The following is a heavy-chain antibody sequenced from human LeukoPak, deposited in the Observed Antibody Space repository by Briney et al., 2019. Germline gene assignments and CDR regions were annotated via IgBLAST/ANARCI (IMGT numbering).Heavy chain of an antibody. V-gene: IGHV4-39*07. Sequence: SETLSLTCTVSGGSISSTSYYWGWIRQPPGKGLEWIGSISYSGSTYYNPSLKSRVTISVDTSKNQFSLKLSSVTAANTAVYYCARDGGTVTPFDYWGQGTLVTVSS. D-gene: IGHD4-17*01. J-gene: IGHJ4*02. CDR2: ISYSGST. CDR1: GGSISSTSYY. CDR3: ARDGGTVTPFDY.